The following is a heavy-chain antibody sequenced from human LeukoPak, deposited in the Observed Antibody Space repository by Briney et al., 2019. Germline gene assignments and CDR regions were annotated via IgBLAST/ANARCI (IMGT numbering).Heavy chain of an antibody. CDR2: IYYSGST. D-gene: IGHD3-16*01. CDR1: RGSISSTTHY. CDR3: RALGGAYFDI. Sequence: SETLSLTCSGSRGSISSTTHYWGWIRQPPGKGLEWIANIYYSGSTYYNPSLKIRATISIDTSKDQFSLKLTSVSAADTAVYARRALGGAYFDIWGQGVLVTVSS. V-gene: IGHV4-39*01. J-gene: IGHJ4*02.